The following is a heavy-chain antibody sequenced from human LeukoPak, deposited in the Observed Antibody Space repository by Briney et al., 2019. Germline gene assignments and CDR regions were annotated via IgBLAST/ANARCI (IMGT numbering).Heavy chain of an antibody. CDR2: IYYTGST. V-gene: IGHV4-39*01. CDR1: GGSISGTTYY. CDR3: VCGYYSRGDY. J-gene: IGHJ4*02. D-gene: IGHD2/OR15-2a*01. Sequence: NPSETLSLTCTVSGGSISGTTYYWGWIRQPPGKGLEWIGTIYYTGSTYYNPSLKSRVTISIDTSKNQFSLKLSSVTAADTAVYYCVCGYYSRGDYWGQGTLVTVSS.